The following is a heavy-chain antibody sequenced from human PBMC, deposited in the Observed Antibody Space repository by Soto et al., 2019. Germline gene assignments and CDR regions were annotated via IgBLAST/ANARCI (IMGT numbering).Heavy chain of an antibody. CDR2: IYYSGTT. V-gene: IGHV4-28*01. D-gene: IGHD1-26*01. CDR3: ARREIQGPIDY. Sequence: PSETLSLTCAVSGYSISSGNWWGWIRQPPGKGLEWIGYIYYSGTTYYNPSLKSRVTMSVDTSKNQFSLKLTSVTAVDTAVYYCARREIQGPIDYWGQGTPVTVSS. CDR1: GYSISSGNW. J-gene: IGHJ4*02.